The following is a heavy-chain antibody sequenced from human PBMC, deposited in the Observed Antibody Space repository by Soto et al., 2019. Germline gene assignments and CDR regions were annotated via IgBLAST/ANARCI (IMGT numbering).Heavy chain of an antibody. D-gene: IGHD3-22*01. CDR1: GGTFSSYA. V-gene: IGHV1-69*13. CDR2: IIPIFGTA. J-gene: IGHJ4*02. CDR3: ARAYYDSSGYYFYYFDY. Sequence: GASVKVSSKAPGGTFSSYAISWVRQAPGQGLEWMGGIIPIFGTANYAQKFQGRVTITADESTSTAYMELSSLRSEDTAVYYCARAYYDSSGYYFYYFDYWGQGTLVTVSS.